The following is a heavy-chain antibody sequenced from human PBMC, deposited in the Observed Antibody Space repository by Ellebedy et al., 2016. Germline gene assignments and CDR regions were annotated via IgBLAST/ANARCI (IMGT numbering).Heavy chain of an antibody. CDR1: GFTFSSYA. CDR2: ISGSGGST. V-gene: IGHV3-23*01. D-gene: IGHD1-26*01. Sequence: GGSLRLSCAASGFTFSSYAMSWVRQAPGKGLEWVSSISGSGGSTYYADSVKGRFTISRDNSKNTLYLQMNSLRAEDTAVYYCARDLGGYSGSYSYAFDIWGQGTMVTVSS. CDR3: ARDLGGYSGSYSYAFDI. J-gene: IGHJ3*02.